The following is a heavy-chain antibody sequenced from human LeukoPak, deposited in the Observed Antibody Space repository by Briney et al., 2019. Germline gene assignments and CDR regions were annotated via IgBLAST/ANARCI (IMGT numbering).Heavy chain of an antibody. V-gene: IGHV3-11*04. J-gene: IGHJ4*02. CDR3: ARVRPGSSGSYYRTS. D-gene: IGHD3-22*01. CDR1: GFPFSDFH. Sequence: GGSLRLSCVGSGFPFSDFHMSWIRQAPGKGLEWVSYITSGSGFKYYADSVKGRFSISRDDSKNSVFLQMNSLRVEDTAVYYCARVRPGSSGSYYRTSWGQGTLVTVSS. CDR2: ITSGSGFK.